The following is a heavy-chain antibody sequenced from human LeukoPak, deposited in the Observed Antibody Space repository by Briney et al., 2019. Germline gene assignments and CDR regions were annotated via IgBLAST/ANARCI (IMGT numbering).Heavy chain of an antibody. CDR2: IFHSGNT. Sequence: PSETLSLTCAVSGYSISSGYFWGWIRQSPREGLEWIGSIFHSGNTYYNPSLKSRVTISVDKSKNQFSLKLSSVTAADTAVYFCARVSNSCFDPWGQGTLVAVSS. CDR1: GYSISSGYF. V-gene: IGHV4-38-2*01. D-gene: IGHD5-24*01. CDR3: ARVSNSCFDP. J-gene: IGHJ5*02.